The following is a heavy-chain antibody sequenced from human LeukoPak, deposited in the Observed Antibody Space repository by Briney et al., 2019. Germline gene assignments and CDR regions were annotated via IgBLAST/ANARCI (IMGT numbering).Heavy chain of an antibody. CDR3: AGGGYCSSTSCYKNWFDP. D-gene: IGHD2-2*02. CDR2: INHSGST. Sequence: SETLSLTCAVYGGSFSGYYWSWIRQPPGKGLEWIGEINHSGSTNYNPSLKSRVTISVDPSKNQFSLKLSSVTAADTAVYYCAGGGYCSSTSCYKNWFDPWGQGTLVTVSS. V-gene: IGHV4-34*01. CDR1: GGSFSGYY. J-gene: IGHJ5*02.